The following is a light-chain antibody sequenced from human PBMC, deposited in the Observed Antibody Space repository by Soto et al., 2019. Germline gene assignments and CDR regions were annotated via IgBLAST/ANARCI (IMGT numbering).Light chain of an antibody. Sequence: DIVLTQSPGTLSSSPGERVTLSCRASQSVTTRLAWYQHKPGQAPRLLIYGASSRATGIPDRFSGSGSGTDFTLTISRLEPEDFAVYYCQQYGSSPFTFGPGTKADIK. J-gene: IGKJ3*01. CDR2: GAS. CDR3: QQYGSSPFT. V-gene: IGKV3-20*01. CDR1: QSVTTR.